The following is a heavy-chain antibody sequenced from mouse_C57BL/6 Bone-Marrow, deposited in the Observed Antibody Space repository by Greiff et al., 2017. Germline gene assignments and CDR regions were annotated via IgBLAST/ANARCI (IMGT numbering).Heavy chain of an antibody. Sequence: VQLQQSGAELVRPGTSVKMSCKASGYTFTNYWIGWAKQRPGHGLEWIGDIYPGGGYTNYNETFKGKATLTADKSSRNAYMQFSSLTSEDSAIYYCARDGWDAMDYWGQGTSVTVSS. J-gene: IGHJ4*01. D-gene: IGHD2-3*01. CDR1: GYTFTNYW. CDR3: ARDGWDAMDY. CDR2: IYPGGGYT. V-gene: IGHV1-63*01.